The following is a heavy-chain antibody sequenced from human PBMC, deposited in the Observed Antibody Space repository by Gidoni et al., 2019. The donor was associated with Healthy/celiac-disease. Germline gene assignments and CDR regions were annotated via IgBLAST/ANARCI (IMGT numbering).Heavy chain of an antibody. D-gene: IGHD3-3*01. CDR3: AKDGGDDFWSGYFASYWFDP. Sequence: GRFTISRDNSKNTLYLQMNSLRAEDTAVYYCAKDGGDDFWSGYFASYWFDPWGQGTLVTVSS. J-gene: IGHJ5*02. V-gene: IGHV3-23*01.